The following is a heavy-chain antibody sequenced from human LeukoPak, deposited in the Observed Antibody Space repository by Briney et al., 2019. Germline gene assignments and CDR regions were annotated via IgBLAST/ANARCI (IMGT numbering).Heavy chain of an antibody. Sequence: SETLSLTCTVSGGSISSYYWSWIREPPGKGVEWIGYIYYSGSTNYNPSLKSRVTISVDTSKNQFSLKLSSVTAADTAVYYCARGSSDIVVVPAAFRGAFDIWGQGTMVTVSS. D-gene: IGHD2-2*01. CDR3: ARGSSDIVVVPAAFRGAFDI. CDR1: GGSISSYY. V-gene: IGHV4-59*01. J-gene: IGHJ3*02. CDR2: IYYSGST.